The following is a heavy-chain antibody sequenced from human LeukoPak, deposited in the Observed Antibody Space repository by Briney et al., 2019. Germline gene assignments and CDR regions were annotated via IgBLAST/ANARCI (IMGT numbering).Heavy chain of an antibody. J-gene: IGHJ4*02. CDR2: INPNSGGT. CDR3: ARLIEDTAMVVY. CDR1: GYTFTGYY. Sequence: ASVKVCCKASGYTFTGYYMHWVRQAPGQGLEWMGWINPNSGGTNYAQKFQGRVTMTRDTSISTAYMELSRLRSDDTAVYYCARLIEDTAMVVYWGQGTLVTVSS. V-gene: IGHV1-2*02. D-gene: IGHD5-18*01.